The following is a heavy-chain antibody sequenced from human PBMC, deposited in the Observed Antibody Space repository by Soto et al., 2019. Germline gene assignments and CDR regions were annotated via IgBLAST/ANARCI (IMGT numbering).Heavy chain of an antibody. Sequence: HGESLKISCEGSGFSFSKYTVGWVRQIPGKGLEWMGIIHPGDSDTRYSPSFQGQVTISADKSISTAYLQWSSLKASDTAMYYCTLSYGDSCYYYRGMDVWGTGTMGTVSS. CDR2: IHPGDSDT. D-gene: IGHD4-17*01. CDR1: GFSFSKYT. V-gene: IGHV5-51*01. J-gene: IGHJ6*04. CDR3: TLSYGDSCYYYRGMDV.